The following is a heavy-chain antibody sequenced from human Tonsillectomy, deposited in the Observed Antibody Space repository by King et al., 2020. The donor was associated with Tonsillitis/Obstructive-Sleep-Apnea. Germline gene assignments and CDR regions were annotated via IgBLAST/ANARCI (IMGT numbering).Heavy chain of an antibody. CDR2: ISSGSSDT. D-gene: IGHD2-2*02. Sequence: VQLVESGGGLVKPGGSLRLSCAASGFTFSDYYMSWIRQAPGKGLEWVSYISSGSSDTNYADSVKGRFTISRDNAKNSLYLQMNSLRAEDTAVYYCATHYTNTSPFDYWGRGTLVTVSS. CDR3: ATHYTNTSPFDY. J-gene: IGHJ4*02. CDR1: GFTFSDYY. V-gene: IGHV3-11*05.